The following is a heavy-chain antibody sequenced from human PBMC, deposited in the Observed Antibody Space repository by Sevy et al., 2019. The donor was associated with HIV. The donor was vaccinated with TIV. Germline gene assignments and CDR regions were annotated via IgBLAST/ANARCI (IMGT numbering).Heavy chain of an antibody. V-gene: IGHV3-30-3*01. CDR1: GFTFSAYA. CDR2: ISHDRNKE. D-gene: IGHD1-20*01. CDR3: ARYKGSEFYYGMDV. Sequence: GGSLRLSCAASGFTFSAYAVHWVRQAPGKGLEWGAVISHDRNKEDHAQSVRGRFTLSRDNSKKTLFLQMNGLRTDDTGLYYCARYKGSEFYYGMDVWGQGTTVTVSS. J-gene: IGHJ6*02.